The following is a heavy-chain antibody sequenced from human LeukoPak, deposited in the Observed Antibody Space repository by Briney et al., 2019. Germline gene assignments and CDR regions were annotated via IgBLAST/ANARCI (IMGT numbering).Heavy chain of an antibody. CDR3: AKDRLTTVTTLGIDWFDP. J-gene: IGHJ5*02. V-gene: IGHV3-15*01. CDR1: GFTFSNAW. D-gene: IGHD4-11*01. CDR2: IKSKTDGGTT. Sequence: GGSLRLSCAASGFTFSNAWMSWVRQAPGKGLEWVGRIKSKTDGGTTDYAAPVKGRFTISRDDSKNTLYLQMNSLKTEDTAVYYCAKDRLTTVTTLGIDWFDPWGQGTLVTVSS.